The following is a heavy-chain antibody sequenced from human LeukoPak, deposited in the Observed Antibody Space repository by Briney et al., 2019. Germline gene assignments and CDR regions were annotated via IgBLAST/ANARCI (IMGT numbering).Heavy chain of an antibody. CDR3: ARDGPWGSSYYYYGMDV. CDR1: GGSISSGDYY. J-gene: IGHJ6*02. Sequence: PSQTLSLTCTVSGGSISSGDYYWSWIRQPPGKGLEWIGYIYYSGSTYYNPSLKSRVTISVDTSKNQFSLKLSSVTAADTAVYYCARDGPWGSSYYYYGMDVWGQGTTVTVSS. D-gene: IGHD6-6*01. V-gene: IGHV4-30-4*01. CDR2: IYYSGST.